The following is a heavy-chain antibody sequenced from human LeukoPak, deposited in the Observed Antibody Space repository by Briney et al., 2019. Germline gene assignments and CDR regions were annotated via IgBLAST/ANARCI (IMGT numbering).Heavy chain of an antibody. J-gene: IGHJ5*02. CDR1: GGTFSSYA. D-gene: IGHD3-3*01. CDR2: ITPIFGTA. Sequence: AASVRLSCTASGGTFSSYAISWVRQAPGQGLEWMGGITPIFGTANYAQKFQGRVTITADESTSTAYMELSSLRSEDTAVYYCARGGERFCFFDPWRRGTLVSVSS. CDR3: ARGGERFCFFDP. V-gene: IGHV1-69*13.